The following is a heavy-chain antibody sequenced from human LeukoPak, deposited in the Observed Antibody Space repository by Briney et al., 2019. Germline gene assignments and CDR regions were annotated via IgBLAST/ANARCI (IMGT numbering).Heavy chain of an antibody. D-gene: IGHD2-2*01. CDR2: ISSSSSYI. J-gene: IGHJ1*01. CDR3: ARDLSCSSTSCYAEYFQH. V-gene: IGHV3-21*01. Sequence: GGSLRLSCAASGFTFSSYSMNWVRQAPGKGLEWVSSISSSSSYIYYADSVKGRFTISRDNAKNSLYLQMNSLRAGDTAVYYCARDLSCSSTSCYAEYFQHWGQGTLVTVSS. CDR1: GFTFSSYS.